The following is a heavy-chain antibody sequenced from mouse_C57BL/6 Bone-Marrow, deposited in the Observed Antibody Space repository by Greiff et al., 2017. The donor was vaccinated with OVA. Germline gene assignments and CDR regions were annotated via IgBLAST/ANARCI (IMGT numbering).Heavy chain of an antibody. CDR2: ISSGGSYT. CDR1: GFTFSSYG. D-gene: IGHD2-1*01. Sequence: VQLKQSGGDLVKPGGSLKLSCAASGFTFSSYGMSWVRQTPDKRLEWVATISSGGSYTYYPDSVKGRFTISRDNAKNTLYLQMSSLKSEDTAMYYCARQYYGNYPVAYWGQGTLVTVSA. V-gene: IGHV5-6*01. J-gene: IGHJ3*01. CDR3: ARQYYGNYPVAY.